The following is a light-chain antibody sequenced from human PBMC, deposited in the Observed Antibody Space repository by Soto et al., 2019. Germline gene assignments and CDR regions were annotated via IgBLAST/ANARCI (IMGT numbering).Light chain of an antibody. Sequence: GDRVTISCRMSQGISNYLAWYQQKPGKAPELLIYAASTLQTGVPSRFSGSGLGTDFTLTISGLQSEDFATYYCQQYHDFPSTFGQGTKVEIK. V-gene: IGKV1D-8*01. CDR3: QQYHDFPST. J-gene: IGKJ1*01. CDR1: QGISNY. CDR2: AAS.